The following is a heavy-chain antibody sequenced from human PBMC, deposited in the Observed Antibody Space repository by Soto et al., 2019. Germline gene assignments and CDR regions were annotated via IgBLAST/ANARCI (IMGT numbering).Heavy chain of an antibody. Sequence: ASVKVSCKASGYTFTSYGISWVRQAPGQGLEWMGWISAYNGNTNYAQKLQGRVTMTTDTSTSTAYMELRSLRSDDTAVYYCAARRITMVRETQDAFDIWGQGTTVTVSS. V-gene: IGHV1-18*01. D-gene: IGHD3-10*01. J-gene: IGHJ3*02. CDR1: GYTFTSYG. CDR2: ISAYNGNT. CDR3: AARRITMVRETQDAFDI.